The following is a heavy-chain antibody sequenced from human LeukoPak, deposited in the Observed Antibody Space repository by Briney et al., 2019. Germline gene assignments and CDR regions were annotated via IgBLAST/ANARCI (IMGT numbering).Heavy chain of an antibody. CDR3: ARGSYYNFWSGDRGTHPGPRHLNWFDP. V-gene: IGHV4-34*01. CDR1: GGSFSGYY. CDR2: INHSGST. Sequence: KPSETLSLTCAVYGGSFSGYYWSWIRQPPGKWLEWIGEINHSGSTNYNPSLKSRVTISVDTSKNQFSLKLSSVTAADTAVYYCARGSYYNFWSGDRGTHPGPRHLNWFDPWGQGTLVTVSS. D-gene: IGHD3-3*01. J-gene: IGHJ5*02.